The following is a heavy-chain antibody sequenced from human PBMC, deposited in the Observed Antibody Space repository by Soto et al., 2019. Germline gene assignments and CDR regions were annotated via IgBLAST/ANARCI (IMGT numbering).Heavy chain of an antibody. V-gene: IGHV3-64*01. CDR3: ARDRPSSVTTGYYYYMDV. CDR1: GFTFSSYA. CDR2: ISSNGGST. Sequence: GGSLRLSCAASGFTFSSYAMHWVRQAPGKGLEYVSAISSNGGSTYYANSVKGRFTISRDNSKNTLYLQMGSLRAEDMAVYYCARDRPSSVTTGYYYYMDVWGKGTTVTVSS. J-gene: IGHJ6*03. D-gene: IGHD4-4*01.